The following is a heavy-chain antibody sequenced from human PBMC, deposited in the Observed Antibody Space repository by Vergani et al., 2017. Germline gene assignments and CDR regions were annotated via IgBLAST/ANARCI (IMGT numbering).Heavy chain of an antibody. D-gene: IGHD3-10*01. CDR2: INPNSGGT. J-gene: IGHJ4*02. CDR3: ARDSGSYYRKIDY. V-gene: IGHV1-2*02. CDR1: GYTFTGYY. Sequence: QVQLVQSGAEVKKPGASVKVSCKASGYTFTGYYMHWVRQAPGQGLEWMGWINPNSGGTNYAQNVQGRVTITRDTSASTAYMELSSLRSEDTAVYYCARDSGSYYRKIDYWGQGTLVTVSS.